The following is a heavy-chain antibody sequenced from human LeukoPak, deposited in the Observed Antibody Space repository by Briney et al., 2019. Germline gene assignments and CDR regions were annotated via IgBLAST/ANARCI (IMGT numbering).Heavy chain of an antibody. CDR1: GGSISSYY. Sequence: SQTLSLTCTVSGGSISSYYWSWIRQPAGKGLEWIGRIYPTGSTNYNPSLKSRVTMSVDASEKQLSLKLSSVTAADTAVYYCARGGYDSGTYKYWYFDLWGRGTLVTVSS. V-gene: IGHV4-4*07. J-gene: IGHJ2*01. D-gene: IGHD3-10*01. CDR3: ARGGYDSGTYKYWYFDL. CDR2: IYPTGST.